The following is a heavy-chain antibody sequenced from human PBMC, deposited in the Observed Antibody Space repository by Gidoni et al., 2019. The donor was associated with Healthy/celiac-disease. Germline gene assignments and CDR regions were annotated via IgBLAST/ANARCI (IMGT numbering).Heavy chain of an antibody. J-gene: IGHJ5*02. CDR3: ARGRTVSVVTADNWFDP. D-gene: IGHD2-21*02. Sequence: QVQLQQWGAGLLKPSETLSLTCAVYGGSFSGYYWGWIRQPPGKGLEWIGEINHSGSTNYNPSLKSRVTISVDTSKNQFSLKLSSVTAADTAVYYCARGRTVSVVTADNWFDPWGQGTLVTVSS. V-gene: IGHV4-34*01. CDR1: GGSFSGYY. CDR2: INHSGST.